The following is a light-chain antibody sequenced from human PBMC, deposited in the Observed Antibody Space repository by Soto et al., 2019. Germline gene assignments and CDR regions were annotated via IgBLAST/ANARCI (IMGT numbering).Light chain of an antibody. Sequence: QSALTQPASVSGSPGQSITISCTGTSSDVGSYNLVSWYQQHPGKAPKLMIYEGSKRPSGVSNRFSGSKSGNTASLTISGLQAEDEADYYCCSYAGCLGVLGGGTKLTVL. CDR2: EGS. V-gene: IGLV2-23*01. CDR1: SSDVGSYNL. J-gene: IGLJ2*01. CDR3: CSYAGCLGV.